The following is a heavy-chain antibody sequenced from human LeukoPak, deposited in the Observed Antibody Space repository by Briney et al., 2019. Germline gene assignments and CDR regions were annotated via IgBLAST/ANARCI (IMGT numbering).Heavy chain of an antibody. CDR1: AFTLGSYC. CDR2: ILYVGSNK. Sequence: PGRSLRLACAASAFTLGSYCMRWVRQAPGKWLEWVGVILYVGSNKYYADSVKGRFTISRDNSKNTLYLQMNSLRADDTAVYYCARRPYGSGSDYSDYYYGMDVWGKGTTVTVSS. J-gene: IGHJ6*04. D-gene: IGHD3-10*01. CDR3: ARRPYGSGSDYSDYYYGMDV. V-gene: IGHV3-33*01.